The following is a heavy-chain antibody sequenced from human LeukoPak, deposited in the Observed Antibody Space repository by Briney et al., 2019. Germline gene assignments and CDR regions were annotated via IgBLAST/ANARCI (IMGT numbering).Heavy chain of an antibody. CDR3: ARDKHYYDSSGYYS. J-gene: IGHJ4*02. Sequence: GASVKVSCKASGYTFTSYGISWVGQAPGEGVEWIGWISAYNGNTNYAQKIQGRVTITTDTPTSTAYMEIRRLRDEDTAACNCARDKHYYDSSGYYSWGQGTLVTVSS. D-gene: IGHD3-22*01. V-gene: IGHV1-18*01. CDR1: GYTFTSYG. CDR2: ISAYNGNT.